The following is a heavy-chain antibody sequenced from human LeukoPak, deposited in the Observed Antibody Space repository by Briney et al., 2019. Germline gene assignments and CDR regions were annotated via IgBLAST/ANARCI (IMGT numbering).Heavy chain of an antibody. V-gene: IGHV4-59*01. J-gene: IGHJ4*02. Sequence: SETLSLTCTVSGGSIGSYYWSWIRQPPGKGLEWIGYIYYSGSTNYNPSLKSRVTISVDTSKNQFSLKLSSVTAADTAVYYCARAARIVGAPFDYWGQGTLVTVSS. CDR3: ARAARIVGAPFDY. CDR1: GGSIGSYY. D-gene: IGHD1-26*01. CDR2: IYYSGST.